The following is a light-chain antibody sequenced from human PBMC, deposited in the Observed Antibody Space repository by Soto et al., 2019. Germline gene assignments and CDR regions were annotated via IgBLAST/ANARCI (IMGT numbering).Light chain of an antibody. CDR3: CSYAGSPWV. Sequence: QSALTQPRSVSGSPGQSVTISCTGTSSDVGVYNYVSWYQQHPGKAPKLMIYDVSIRSSGVPDRFSGSKSGNTASLTISGLQAEYDADYYCCSYAGSPWVFGGGTKVTVL. J-gene: IGLJ3*02. CDR1: SSDVGVYNY. V-gene: IGLV2-11*01. CDR2: DVS.